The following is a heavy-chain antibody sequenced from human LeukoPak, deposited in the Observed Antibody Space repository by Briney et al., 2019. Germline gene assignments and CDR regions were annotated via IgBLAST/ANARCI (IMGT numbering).Heavy chain of an antibody. CDR2: IYYSGST. CDR3: ARAPDYGSGVYYYYIDV. D-gene: IGHD3-10*01. Sequence: SETLSLTCTVSGGSISSSSYYWGWIRQPPGKGLEWIGSIYYSGSTYYNPSLKSRVTISVDTSKNQFSLKLSSVTAADTAVYYCARAPDYGSGVYYYYIDVWGNGTTVTVSS. J-gene: IGHJ6*03. CDR1: GGSISSSSYY. V-gene: IGHV4-39*07.